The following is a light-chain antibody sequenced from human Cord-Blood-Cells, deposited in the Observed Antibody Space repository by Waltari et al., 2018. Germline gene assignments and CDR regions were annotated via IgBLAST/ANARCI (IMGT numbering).Light chain of an antibody. J-gene: IGKJ1*01. CDR2: AAS. Sequence: VIWMTMSPILLSVSTGDRVTISCRMSQGISSYLACYQQNPGKAPELLIYAASTLQSGVAPSCSGSGSGTDVTLTIRCLQSEDFATYYCQQYYSIPWTFGQGTKVEIK. CDR3: QQYYSIPWT. V-gene: IGKV1D-8*01. CDR1: QGISSY.